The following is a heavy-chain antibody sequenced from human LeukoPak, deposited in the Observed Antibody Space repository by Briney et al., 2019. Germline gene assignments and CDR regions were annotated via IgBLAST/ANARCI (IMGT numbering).Heavy chain of an antibody. CDR2: IYYSGST. D-gene: IGHD5-12*01. CDR1: GGSISSYY. Sequence: PSETLSLTCTVSGGSISSYYWSWIRQPPGKGLEWIGYIYYSGSTNYNPSLKSRVTISVDTSKNQFSLKLSSVTAADTAVYYCARSSGYVSYFDYWGQGTLVTVSS. J-gene: IGHJ4*02. V-gene: IGHV4-59*08. CDR3: ARSSGYVSYFDY.